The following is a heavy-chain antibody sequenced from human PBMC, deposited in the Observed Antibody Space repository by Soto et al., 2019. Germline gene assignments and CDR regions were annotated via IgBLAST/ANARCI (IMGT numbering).Heavy chain of an antibody. D-gene: IGHD6-13*01. V-gene: IGHV3-23*01. J-gene: IGHJ6*02. Sequence: EVQLLESGGGLVQPGGSLRLSCAASGFTFSSYAMSWVRQAPGKGLEWVSAISGSGGSTYYADSVKGRFTISRDNSKNTLYLQMNSLRAEDTAVYYCAKRMVSIAAAVYYYYYGMDVWGQGTTVTVSS. CDR1: GFTFSSYA. CDR2: ISGSGGST. CDR3: AKRMVSIAAAVYYYYYGMDV.